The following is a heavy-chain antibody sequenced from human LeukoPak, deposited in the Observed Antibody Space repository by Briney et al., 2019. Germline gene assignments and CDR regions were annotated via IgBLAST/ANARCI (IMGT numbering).Heavy chain of an antibody. CDR1: GGSISSYY. J-gene: IGHJ3*02. CDR3: ARQAQQRLVLFGAFDI. Sequence: SETLSLTCTVSGGSISSYYWSWIRQPPGKGLEWIGYIYYSGSTNYNPSLKSRVTISVDTSKNQFSLKLSSVTAADTAVYYCARQAQQRLVLFGAFDIWGQGTMVTVSS. D-gene: IGHD6-13*01. CDR2: IYYSGST. V-gene: IGHV4-59*08.